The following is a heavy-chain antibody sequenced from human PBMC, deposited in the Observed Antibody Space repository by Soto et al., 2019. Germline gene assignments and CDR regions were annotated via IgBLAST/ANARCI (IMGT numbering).Heavy chain of an antibody. D-gene: IGHD1-26*01. V-gene: IGHV4-34*01. CDR2: INHSGST. Sequence: SETLSLTCAVYGGSFSGYYWSWIRQPPGKGLEWIGEINHSGSTNYNPSLKSRVTISVDTSKNQFSLKLSSVTAADTAVYYCARGGRWELLGSWFDPWGQGTLVTVSS. J-gene: IGHJ5*02. CDR1: GGSFSGYY. CDR3: ARGGRWELLGSWFDP.